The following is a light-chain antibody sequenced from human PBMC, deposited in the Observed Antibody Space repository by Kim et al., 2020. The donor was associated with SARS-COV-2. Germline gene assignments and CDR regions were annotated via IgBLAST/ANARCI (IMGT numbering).Light chain of an antibody. CDR3: QQYGGSPPVT. V-gene: IGKV3-20*01. CDR1: QSVSSSY. CDR2: GAS. J-gene: IGKJ4*01. Sequence: EIVLTQSPGTLSLSPGERATLSCRASQSVSSSYLAWYQQKPGQAPRLLIYGASSRATGIPARFSGSASGTDFTLTISRLEPEDFAVYYCQQYGGSPPVTFGGGTKLEI.